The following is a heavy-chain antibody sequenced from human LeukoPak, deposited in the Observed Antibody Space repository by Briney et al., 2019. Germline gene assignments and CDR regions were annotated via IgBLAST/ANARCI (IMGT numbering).Heavy chain of an antibody. Sequence: GGSLRLSCAASGFTFSSYSMHWVRQAPGKGLEWVAVIWYDGSNKYYADSVKGRFTISRDNSKNTLYLQMNSLRAEDTAVYYCAKDHRGYFDYWGQGTLVTVSS. J-gene: IGHJ4*02. CDR3: AKDHRGYFDY. V-gene: IGHV3-33*06. CDR1: GFTFSSYS. CDR2: IWYDGSNK.